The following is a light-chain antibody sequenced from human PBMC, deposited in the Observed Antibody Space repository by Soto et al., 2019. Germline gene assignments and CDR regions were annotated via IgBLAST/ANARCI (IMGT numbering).Light chain of an antibody. CDR1: SSDVGGYNE. J-gene: IGLJ2*01. V-gene: IGLV2-14*03. CDR3: SSHAAGSTLI. CDR2: DVT. Sequence: QSALTQPASVSGSPGQSTTISCTGTSSDVGGYNEVSWYQQRPGKAPKLMIYDVTNRPSGVSNLFSGSKSGNTASLTISGLQAEDEAYYYFSSHAAGSTLIFGGGTKLTVL.